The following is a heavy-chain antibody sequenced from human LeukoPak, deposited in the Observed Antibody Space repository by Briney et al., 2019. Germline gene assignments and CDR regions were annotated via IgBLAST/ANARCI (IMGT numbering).Heavy chain of an antibody. V-gene: IGHV4-34*01. D-gene: IGHD5-12*01. CDR3: ASDSGYDEIDN. J-gene: IGHJ4*02. Sequence: SETLSLTCAVYGGSFSGYYWSWIRQPPGKGLEWIGEINHSGSTNYNPSLKSRVTISVDTSKNQFSLKLSSVTAADTAVYYCASDSGYDEIDNWGQGTLVTVSS. CDR2: INHSGST. CDR1: GGSFSGYY.